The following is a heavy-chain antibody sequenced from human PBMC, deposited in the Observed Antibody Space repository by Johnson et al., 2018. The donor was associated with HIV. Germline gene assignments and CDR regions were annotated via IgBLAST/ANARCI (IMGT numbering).Heavy chain of an antibody. J-gene: IGHJ3*02. Sequence: QVQLVESGGGVVQPGKSLRLSCAASGFTFSSSAMHWVRQAPGQGLQWVALISYDGSIKYFAASVKGRFTISRDNSKNTLHLQMNSLRPEDTAVYYCARNSGNGLVLRGDAFDMWGQGTMVTVSS. CDR2: ISYDGSIK. CDR3: ARNSGNGLVLRGDAFDM. V-gene: IGHV3-30-3*01. CDR1: GFTFSSSA. D-gene: IGHD2-8*01.